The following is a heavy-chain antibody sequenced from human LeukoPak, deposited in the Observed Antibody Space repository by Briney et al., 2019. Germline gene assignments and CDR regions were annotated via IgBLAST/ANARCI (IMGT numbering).Heavy chain of an antibody. Sequence: SQTLSLTCAISGDSVSSNSTACNWIRQSPSRGLEWLGRTYYRSKWYSDYAVSVKSRITINPDTSKNQFSLQLNSVTPEDTAVYYCARVDCSGGSCYGPNWFDPWGQGTLVTVSS. V-gene: IGHV6-1*01. D-gene: IGHD2-15*01. CDR3: ARVDCSGGSCYGPNWFDP. CDR1: GDSVSSNSTA. CDR2: TYYRSKWYS. J-gene: IGHJ5*02.